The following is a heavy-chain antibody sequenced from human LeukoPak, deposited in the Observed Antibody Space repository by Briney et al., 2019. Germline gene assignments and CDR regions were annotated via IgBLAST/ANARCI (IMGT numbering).Heavy chain of an antibody. D-gene: IGHD2-15*01. V-gene: IGHV4-59*08. CDR1: GGSISSYY. CDR3: ARRMPQNWFDP. Sequence: KPSETLSLTCTVSGGSISSYYWSWIRQPPGKGLEWIGYIYYSGSTNYNPSLKSRVTISVDTSKNQFSLKLSSVTAADTAVYYCARRMPQNWFDPWGQGTLVTVSS. J-gene: IGHJ5*02. CDR2: IYYSGST.